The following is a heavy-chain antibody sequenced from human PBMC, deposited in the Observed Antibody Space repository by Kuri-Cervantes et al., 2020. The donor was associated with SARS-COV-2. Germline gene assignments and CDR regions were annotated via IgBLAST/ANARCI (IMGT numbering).Heavy chain of an antibody. V-gene: IGHV3-21*01. CDR1: GFTFSSYS. D-gene: IGHD2-2*03. CDR2: ISSSSSYI. CDR3: ARGPESGYCSSTSCYLDY. Sequence: GGSLRLSCAASGFTFSSYSMNWVRQAPGKGLEWVSSISSSSSYIYYADSVKGRFTISRDNAKNSLYPQMNSLRAEDTAVYYCARGPESGYCSSTSCYLDYWGQGTLVTVSS. J-gene: IGHJ4*02.